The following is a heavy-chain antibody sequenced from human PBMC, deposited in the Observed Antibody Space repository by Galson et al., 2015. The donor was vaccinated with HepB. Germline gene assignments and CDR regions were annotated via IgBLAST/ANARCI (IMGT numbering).Heavy chain of an antibody. CDR3: ARHPQMDV. CDR1: GGPISSSFDY. J-gene: IGHJ3*01. V-gene: IGHV4-39*01. CDR2: INYSGNT. D-gene: IGHD5-24*01. Sequence: SETLSLTCTISGGPISSSFDYWGWIRQPPGKGLEWIGSINYSGNTFYNPSLKSRVTLSVDTSKKQFSLNLSSVTAADTAVYYCARHPQMDVWGQGTMVTISS.